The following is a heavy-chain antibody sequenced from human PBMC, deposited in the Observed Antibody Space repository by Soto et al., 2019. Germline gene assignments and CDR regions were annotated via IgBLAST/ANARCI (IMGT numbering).Heavy chain of an antibody. CDR3: ARLLGYDYIWGSYRYTQFDY. CDR2: IYYSGST. Sequence: SETLSLTCTVSGGSISSSSYYWGWIRQPPGKGLEWIGSIYYSGSTYYNPSLKSRVTISVDTSKNQFSLKLSSVTAADTAVYYCARLLGYDYIWGSYRYTQFDYWGQGTLVTVSS. J-gene: IGHJ4*02. D-gene: IGHD3-16*02. V-gene: IGHV4-39*01. CDR1: GGSISSSSYY.